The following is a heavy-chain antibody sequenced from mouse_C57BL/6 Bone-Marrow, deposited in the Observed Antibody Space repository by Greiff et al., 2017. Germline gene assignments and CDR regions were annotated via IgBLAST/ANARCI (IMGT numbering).Heavy chain of an antibody. CDR3: APLTTVVATGDY. D-gene: IGHD1-1*01. CDR1: GYTFTSYW. CDR2: IHPNSGST. J-gene: IGHJ2*01. Sequence: QVQLQQPGAELVKPGASVKLSCKASGYTFTSYWMHWVKQRPGQGLEWIGMIHPNSGSTNYNEKFKSKATLTVDKSSSTAYMQLSILTSEDSAVYYCAPLTTVVATGDYWGQGTTLTVSS. V-gene: IGHV1-64*01.